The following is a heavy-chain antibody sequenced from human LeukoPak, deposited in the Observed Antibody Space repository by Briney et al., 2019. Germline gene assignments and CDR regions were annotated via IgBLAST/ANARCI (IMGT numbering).Heavy chain of an antibody. J-gene: IGHJ4*02. CDR2: CGTSGGT. CDR1: GFAFSSHA. Sequence: EGSLRLYCVACGFAFSSHALSCVRQARGKGLEGVSTCGTSGGTCYADSVKGRFTISRDNSKNPLCLQLNSLRAEDTAVYYCARRGLSTAGTRLYYFDYWGQGTLVTVSS. CDR3: ARRGLSTAGTRLYYFDY. D-gene: IGHD6-13*01. V-gene: IGHV3-23*01.